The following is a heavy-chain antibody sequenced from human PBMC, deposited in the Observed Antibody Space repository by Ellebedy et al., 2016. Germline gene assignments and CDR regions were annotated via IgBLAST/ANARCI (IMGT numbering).Heavy chain of an antibody. D-gene: IGHD3-10*01. CDR3: VTEDGDIGENVDF. CDR2: IDSEGRAT. V-gene: IGHV3-74*01. CDR1: GFTFSDYW. J-gene: IGHJ3*01. Sequence: GGSLRLSXAASGFTFSDYWMHWVRQAPGKGLVWVSRIDSEGRATGYADSVKGRFTISRDNAKNILYLQMESLRAEDTGRYYCVTEDGDIGENVDFWGQGTKVSVSS.